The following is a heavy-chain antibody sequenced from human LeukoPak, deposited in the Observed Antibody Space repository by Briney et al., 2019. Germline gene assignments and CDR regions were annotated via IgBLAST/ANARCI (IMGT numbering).Heavy chain of an antibody. CDR1: GYTFTSYD. Sequence: ASVKVSCKASGYTFTSYDINWVRQATGQGLEWMGRMNPNSGNTGYAQKFQGRVTMTRNTSISTAYMELSSLRSEDTAVYYCARAGGYCGRISCPYYFDYWGQGSLVAVSS. V-gene: IGHV1-8*01. D-gene: IGHD2-15*01. J-gene: IGHJ4*02. CDR3: ARAGGYCGRISCPYYFDY. CDR2: MNPNSGNT.